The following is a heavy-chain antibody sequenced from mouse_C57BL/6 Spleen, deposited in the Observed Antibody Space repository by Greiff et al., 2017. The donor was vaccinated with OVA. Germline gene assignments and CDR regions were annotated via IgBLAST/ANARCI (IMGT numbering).Heavy chain of an antibody. Sequence: EVHLVESGGGLVKPGGSLKLSCAASGFTFSDYGMHWVRQAPEKGLEWVAYISSGSSTIYYADTVKGRFTISRDNAKNTLFLQMTSLRSEDTAMYYCARPLTTVVPYAMDYWGQGTSVTVSS. V-gene: IGHV5-17*01. CDR3: ARPLTTVVPYAMDY. CDR1: GFTFSDYG. CDR2: ISSGSSTI. J-gene: IGHJ4*01. D-gene: IGHD1-1*01.